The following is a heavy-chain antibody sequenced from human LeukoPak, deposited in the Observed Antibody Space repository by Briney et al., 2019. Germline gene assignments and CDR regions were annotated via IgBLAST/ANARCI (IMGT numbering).Heavy chain of an antibody. Sequence: SETLSLTCTVSGDSISSYYWSWVRQPAGKGLEWIGRIHTSGSTNHNHSLTSRVTMSVDTSKNQFSLKLTPVTAADTAVYYCARETAELGRSFDYWGQGAQVTVSS. CDR2: IHTSGST. CDR1: GDSISSYY. D-gene: IGHD6-6*01. V-gene: IGHV4-4*07. J-gene: IGHJ4*02. CDR3: ARETAELGRSFDY.